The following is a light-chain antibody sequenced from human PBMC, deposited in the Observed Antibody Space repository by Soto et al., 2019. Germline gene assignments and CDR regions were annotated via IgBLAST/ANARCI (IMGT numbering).Light chain of an antibody. J-gene: IGKJ5*01. CDR2: DAS. Sequence: IVFAPSPSTLSLSPRERATLSCRASQSVSSYLAWYQQKPGQAPRLLIYDASNRATGIPARFSGSGSGTDFTLTISSLEPEDFAIYYCQQRSNWPSITFGQGTRLEIK. CDR3: QQRSNWPSIT. V-gene: IGKV3-11*01. CDR1: QSVSSY.